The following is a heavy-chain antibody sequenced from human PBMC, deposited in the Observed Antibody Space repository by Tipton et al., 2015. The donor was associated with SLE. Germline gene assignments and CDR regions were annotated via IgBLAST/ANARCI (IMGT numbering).Heavy chain of an antibody. CDR2: IWYDGSNK. J-gene: IGHJ4*02. V-gene: IGHV3-33*01. CDR3: AREDTIFGVVTD. Sequence: SLRLSCAASGFTFSSYGMHWVRQAPGKGLEWVAIIWYDGSNKHYADSVKGRFTISRDNSKNTLYLQMNSLRAEDTAVYYRAREDTIFGVVTDWGQGTLVTVSS. D-gene: IGHD3-3*01. CDR1: GFTFSSYG.